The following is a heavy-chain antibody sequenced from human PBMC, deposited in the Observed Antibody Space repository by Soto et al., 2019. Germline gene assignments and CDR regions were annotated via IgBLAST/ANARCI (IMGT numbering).Heavy chain of an antibody. CDR1: GFTFTNHG. D-gene: IGHD3-22*01. CDR2: ISGNGDST. V-gene: IGHV3-64*07. J-gene: IGHJ4*02. Sequence: EVQLVESGGGLVQPGGSLRLSCAASGFTFTNHGMHWVRQAPGKGLEYVSAISGNGDSTYYADSVKGRFTISRDNSKNTLYLQMGTLRDEDMAVYYCARTLADNSGYYYDFWGQGTLVTVSS. CDR3: ARTLADNSGYYYDF.